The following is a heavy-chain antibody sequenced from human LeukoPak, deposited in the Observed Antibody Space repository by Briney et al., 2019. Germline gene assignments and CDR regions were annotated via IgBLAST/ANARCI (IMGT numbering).Heavy chain of an antibody. V-gene: IGHV3-7*04. CDR2: INLDGSGE. Sequence: GGSLRLSYAASGFSFSNYWMSWVRQAPGKGLEWVANINLDGSGENYVDSVKGRFTISRDNAKNSLYLQMYSLRAEDTAVYHCVRGIDYWGQGTLVTVSS. CDR3: VRGIDY. CDR1: GFSFSNYW. J-gene: IGHJ4*02.